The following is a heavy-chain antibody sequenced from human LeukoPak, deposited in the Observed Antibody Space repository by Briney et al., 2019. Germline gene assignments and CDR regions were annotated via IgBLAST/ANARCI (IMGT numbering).Heavy chain of an antibody. CDR3: ARRYCSSTSCDLDY. V-gene: IGHV5-51*01. D-gene: IGHD2-2*01. CDR1: GYSFTAYW. Sequence: GESLKISCKGSGYSFTAYWIGWVRQMPGKGLEWMGIIYPGDSDTRYSPSFQGQVTISADRSITTAYLQWSSLKASDTAIYYCARRYCSSTSCDLDYWGQGALVTVSS. CDR2: IYPGDSDT. J-gene: IGHJ4*02.